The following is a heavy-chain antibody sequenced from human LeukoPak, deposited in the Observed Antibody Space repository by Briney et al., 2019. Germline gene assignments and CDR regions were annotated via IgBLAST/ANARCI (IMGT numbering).Heavy chain of an antibody. CDR1: GDSVSSDSAA. Sequence: SQTLSLTCAISGDSVSSDSAAWNWIRQSPSRGLEWLGRTYYRSKWYNDYAVSVKSRITINPDTSKNQSSLQLNSVTPEDTAVYYCAREYYYDSSGYYFYYGMDVWGQGTTVTVSS. CDR2: TYYRSKWYN. CDR3: AREYYYDSSGYYFYYGMDV. D-gene: IGHD3-22*01. J-gene: IGHJ6*02. V-gene: IGHV6-1*01.